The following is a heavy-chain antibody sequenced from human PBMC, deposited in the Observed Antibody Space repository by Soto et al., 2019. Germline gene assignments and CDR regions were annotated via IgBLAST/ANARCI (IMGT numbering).Heavy chain of an antibody. D-gene: IGHD3-10*01. CDR1: GFTLSNYY. J-gene: IGHJ4*02. CDR3: AKVPDRGPQALVY. Sequence: EVQLVESGGGLVQPGGSLRLSCAVSGFTLSNYYMHWARQAPGKGLVWVSHINGDGTITDYADSVKGRFAISRDNARNTLYLQMNSLRAEDTALYYCAKVPDRGPQALVYWGQGTLVTVSS. CDR2: INGDGTIT. V-gene: IGHV3-74*01.